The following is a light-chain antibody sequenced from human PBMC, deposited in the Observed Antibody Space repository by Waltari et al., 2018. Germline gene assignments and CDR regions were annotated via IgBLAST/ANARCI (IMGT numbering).Light chain of an antibody. CDR1: QSISSW. CDR2: KAS. CDR3: QQYNSYSGYT. Sequence: DIQMTQSPSTLSASVGDRVTITCRASQSISSWLAWYQQKPGKAPKLLIYKASSLESGVPSRFSGSGSVTEFTLTISSLQPDDFATYYCQQYNSYSGYTFGQGTKLEIK. J-gene: IGKJ2*01. V-gene: IGKV1-5*03.